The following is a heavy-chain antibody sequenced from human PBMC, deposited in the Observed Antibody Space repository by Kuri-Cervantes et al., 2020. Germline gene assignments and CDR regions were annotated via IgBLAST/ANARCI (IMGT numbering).Heavy chain of an antibody. V-gene: IGHV1-24*01. CDR2: FDPEDGET. Sequence: ASVKVSCKVSGYTLTELSMHWVRQAPGKGLEWMGGFDPEDGETIYAQKFQGRVTMTRNTSISTAYMELSSLRSEDTAVYYCARGRYDFWSGYWDYYYYYGMDVWGQGTTVTVS. CDR1: GYTLTELS. J-gene: IGHJ6*02. D-gene: IGHD3-3*01. CDR3: ARGRYDFWSGYWDYYYYYGMDV.